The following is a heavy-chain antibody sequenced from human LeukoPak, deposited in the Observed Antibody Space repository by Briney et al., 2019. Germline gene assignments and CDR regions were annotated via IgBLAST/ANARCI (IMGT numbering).Heavy chain of an antibody. V-gene: IGHV1-2*02. CDR2: INPNSGGT. D-gene: IGHD6-13*01. J-gene: IGHJ4*02. CDR3: ARDSSSSWYIFDY. CDR1: GYTFTGYY. Sequence: GASVKVSCKASGYTFTGYYMHWVRQAPGQGLEWMGWINPNSGGTNYAQKFQGRVTMTRDTSISTAYMELSRLRSDDTAVYYCARDSSSSWYIFDYWGQGTLVTVSS.